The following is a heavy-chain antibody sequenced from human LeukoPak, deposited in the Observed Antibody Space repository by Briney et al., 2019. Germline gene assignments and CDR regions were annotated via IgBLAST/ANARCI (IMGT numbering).Heavy chain of an antibody. V-gene: IGHV4-59*08. CDR3: ARPPPGPICSGGSCYFTPPNAFDI. CDR1: GGSISSYY. CDR2: IYYSGST. D-gene: IGHD2-15*01. J-gene: IGHJ3*02. Sequence: SETLSLTCTVSGGSISSYYWSWIRQPPGKGLEWIGYIYYSGSTNYNPSLKSRVTISVDTSKNQFSLKLSSVTAADTAVYYCARPPPGPICSGGSCYFTPPNAFDIWGQGTMVTVSS.